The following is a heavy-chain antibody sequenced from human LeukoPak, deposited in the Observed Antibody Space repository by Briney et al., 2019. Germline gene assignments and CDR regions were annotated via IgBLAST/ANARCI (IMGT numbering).Heavy chain of an antibody. V-gene: IGHV3-74*01. D-gene: IGHD3-22*01. CDR3: VRSGYYFDSSGYYVADY. CDR2: ISSDGNTT. CDR1: GFTVSSNY. Sequence: PGGSLRLSCAASGFTVSSNYMSWVRQAPGKGLVWVSRISSDGNTTGYADSVKGRFTISRDNAKNTLFLQMNSLRAEDTAVYYCVRSGYYFDSSGYYVADYWGQGTLVTVSS. J-gene: IGHJ4*02.